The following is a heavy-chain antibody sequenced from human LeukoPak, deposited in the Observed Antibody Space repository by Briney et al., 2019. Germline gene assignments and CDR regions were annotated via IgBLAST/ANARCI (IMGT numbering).Heavy chain of an antibody. D-gene: IGHD6-13*01. CDR1: GYTFRDYY. V-gene: IGHV1-2*02. Sequence: ASVKVSCKTSGYTFRDYYMHWFRQAHGQGLEWMGWINPKNGGTNYAQKFQGRVTMTRDTSFSTAYMELSRLRSDDTAVYYCASGPNTAAFDYWGQGTLVTVSS. CDR3: ASGPNTAAFDY. J-gene: IGHJ4*02. CDR2: INPKNGGT.